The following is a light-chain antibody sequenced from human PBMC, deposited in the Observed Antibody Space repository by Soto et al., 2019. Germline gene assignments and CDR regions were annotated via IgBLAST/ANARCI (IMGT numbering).Light chain of an antibody. V-gene: IGKV3-20*01. CDR1: QSLSRHY. Sequence: EVVLTQSPGTLSLSPGERASLSCSASQSLSRHYVAWYQQRVGQAPRLLIYATSSRATGIPDRFRGSGSGTHFSLTIARLESEDFAVYYCQRYGLSPPFSFGPGTKVEIK. CDR3: QRYGLSPPFS. J-gene: IGKJ3*01. CDR2: ATS.